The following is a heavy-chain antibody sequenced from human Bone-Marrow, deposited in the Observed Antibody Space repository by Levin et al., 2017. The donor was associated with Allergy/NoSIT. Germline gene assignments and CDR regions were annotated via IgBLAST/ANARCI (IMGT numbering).Heavy chain of an antibody. Sequence: GESLKSSCKASGYSFTGHYIYWVRQAPGQGLEWMGRINPNSGGPNYAQKFQGRVTMTTDTSITTAYMELRRLRSDDTAVYYCARGHYDDNSRYYFYYYRGRDVWGQGTTVTVSS. CDR1: GYSFTGHY. J-gene: IGHJ6*02. D-gene: IGHD3-22*01. CDR3: ARGHYDDNSRYYFYYYRGRDV. V-gene: IGHV1-2*06. CDR2: INPNSGGP.